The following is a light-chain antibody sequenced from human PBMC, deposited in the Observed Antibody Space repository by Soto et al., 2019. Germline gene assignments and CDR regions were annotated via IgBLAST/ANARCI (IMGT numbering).Light chain of an antibody. CDR2: AAS. CDR3: QQLNSYPIT. Sequence: DIQLTQSPSFLSASVGDRVTITCRASQGLSSDLAWYQQKPGKAPKLLIYAASTLQSGVPSRFSGSGSGTEFTLQISSLQPEDFATYYCQQLNSYPITVGQGTRLEI. J-gene: IGKJ5*01. CDR1: QGLSSD. V-gene: IGKV1-9*01.